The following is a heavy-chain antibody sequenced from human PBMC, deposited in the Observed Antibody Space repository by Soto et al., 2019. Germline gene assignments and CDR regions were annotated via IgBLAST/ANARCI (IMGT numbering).Heavy chain of an antibody. CDR2: ISHDSDYT. J-gene: IGHJ3*02. D-gene: IGHD2-21*02. Sequence: QVQLVESGGGLVKPGGSLRLSCAASGFTFSDYYMSWIRQAPGQGLEWVSYISHDSDYTSYADSVRGRFSISRDNAQKSLYLQINSLRAEDTALYYCARPNTPDYGGNSGAFDIWGQGTMVTVSS. CDR3: ARPNTPDYGGNSGAFDI. V-gene: IGHV3-11*06. CDR1: GFTFSDYY.